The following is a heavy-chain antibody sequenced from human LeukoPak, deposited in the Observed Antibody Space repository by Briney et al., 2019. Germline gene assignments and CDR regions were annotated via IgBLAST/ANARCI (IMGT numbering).Heavy chain of an antibody. V-gene: IGHV3-23*01. Sequence: PGGSLRLSCAASGFTFSSYAMSWVRQAPGKGLEWVLAVSGSGHSTYYAHYVKGRFTNCRDNSKNTLYLQMNSLRAEDTVVYYCAKSSDLGDRLFDYWGQGTLVTVSS. J-gene: IGHJ4*02. CDR1: GFTFSSYA. CDR3: AKSSDLGDRLFDY. CDR2: VSGSGHST. D-gene: IGHD1-26*01.